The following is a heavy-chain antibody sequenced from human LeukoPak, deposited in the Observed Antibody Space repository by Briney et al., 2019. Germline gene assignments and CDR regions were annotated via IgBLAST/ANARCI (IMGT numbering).Heavy chain of an antibody. CDR1: GGTFSSYA. V-gene: IGHV1-69*05. D-gene: IGHD3-3*01. CDR2: IIPIFGTA. CDR3: ARSYDFWSGTFTLDY. J-gene: IGHJ4*02. Sequence: ASVKVSCKASGGTFSSYAISWVRQAPGQGLEWMGGIIPIFGTANYAQKFQGRVTITTDESTSTAYMGLSSLRSEDTAVYYCARSYDFWSGTFTLDYWGQGTLVTVSS.